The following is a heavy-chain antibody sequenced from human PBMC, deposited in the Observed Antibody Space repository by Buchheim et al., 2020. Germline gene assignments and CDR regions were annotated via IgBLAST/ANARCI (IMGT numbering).Heavy chain of an antibody. CDR2: ISSSGTPI. D-gene: IGHD6-13*01. CDR1: GFTFSSYS. CDR3: ARVGSGWSQYYFDS. V-gene: IGHV3-48*02. Sequence: VQLVESGGGLVQPGGSLRLSCAASGFTFSSYSMSWVRQAPGKGLEWVSYISSSGTPIYYTDSVKGRFTISRDNAKNSLYLQMNSLRNEDTAVYYCARVGSGWSQYYFDSWGQGTL. J-gene: IGHJ4*02.